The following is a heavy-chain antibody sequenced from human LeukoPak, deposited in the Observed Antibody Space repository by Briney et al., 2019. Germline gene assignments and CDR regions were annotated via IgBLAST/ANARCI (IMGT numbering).Heavy chain of an antibody. CDR3: ARLSCSSSSCFFPNAFDI. CDR1: GGSISSYY. D-gene: IGHD2-2*01. J-gene: IGHJ3*02. CDR2: IHYSGGIT. Sequence: SETLSLTCTVSGGSISSYYWSWIRRPPGKGLEWIGYIHYSGGITYYNPSLKSRVTISVDTSKNQFSLSLSSVTAADTAVYYCARLSCSSSSCFFPNAFDIWGQGTMVTVSS. V-gene: IGHV4-59*08.